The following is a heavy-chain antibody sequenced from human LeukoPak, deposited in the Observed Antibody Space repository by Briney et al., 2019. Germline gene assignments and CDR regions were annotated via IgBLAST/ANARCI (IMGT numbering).Heavy chain of an antibody. Sequence: GGSLRLSCAASGFTFSGYSMHWVRQAPGKGLEWVAVISYDGRNIYYADSVKGRFAISRDNSESMLFLQLNSLRAEDTALYYCARDLHYYVAMDVWGQGTTVTVSS. D-gene: IGHD3-10*02. V-gene: IGHV3-30*09. CDR1: GFTFSGYS. CDR2: ISYDGRNI. J-gene: IGHJ6*01. CDR3: ARDLHYYVAMDV.